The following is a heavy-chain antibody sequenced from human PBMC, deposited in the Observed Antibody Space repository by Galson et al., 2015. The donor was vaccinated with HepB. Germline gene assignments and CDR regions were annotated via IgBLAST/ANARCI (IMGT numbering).Heavy chain of an antibody. CDR3: ARGQVAYFDWLLYTNYYYYMDV. CDR2: INHSGST. D-gene: IGHD3-9*01. CDR1: GGSFSGYY. J-gene: IGHJ6*03. V-gene: IGHV4-34*01. Sequence: ETLSLTCAVYGGSFSGYYWSWIRQPPGKGLEWIGEINHSGSTNYNPSLKSRVTISVDTSKNQFSLKLSSVTAADTAVYYCARGQVAYFDWLLYTNYYYYMDVWGKGTTVTVSS.